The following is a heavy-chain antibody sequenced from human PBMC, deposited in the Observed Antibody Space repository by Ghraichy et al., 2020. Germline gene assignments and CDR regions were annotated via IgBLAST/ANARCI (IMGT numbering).Heavy chain of an antibody. CDR3: AKFTPYGSGTDLFDY. D-gene: IGHD3-10*01. V-gene: IGHV3-48*02. J-gene: IGHJ4*02. CDR1: GFTFSTYS. CDR2: ITSNSDKI. Sequence: GGSLRLSCAASGFTFSTYSMDWVRQAPGKGLEWISHITSNSDKIHYGDSVKGRFTISRDNARNTLYLQMNSLRDEDTAVYFCAKFTPYGSGTDLFDYWGQGTLVTVSS.